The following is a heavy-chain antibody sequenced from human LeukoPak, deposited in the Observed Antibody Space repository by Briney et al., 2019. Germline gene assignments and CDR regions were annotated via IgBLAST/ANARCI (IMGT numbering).Heavy chain of an antibody. J-gene: IGHJ4*02. V-gene: IGHV4-59*08. CDR3: ARSLYSSGWAQFDY. CDR2: IYDSGNT. CDR1: GGSISRYY. D-gene: IGHD6-19*01. Sequence: SETLSLTCTVSGGSISRYYWSWIWQPPGKGLEWIAYIYDSGNTNYNPSLKSRVTISVDTSKNQFSLKLSSVTAADTAVYYCARSLYSSGWAQFDYWGQGILVTVSS.